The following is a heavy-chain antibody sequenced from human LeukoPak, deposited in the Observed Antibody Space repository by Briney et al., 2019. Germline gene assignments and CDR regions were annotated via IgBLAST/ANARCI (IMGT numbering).Heavy chain of an antibody. CDR3: AKYNGDYYYYYYMDV. D-gene: IGHD4-17*01. J-gene: IGHJ6*03. CDR2: ISGRGGST. Sequence: GGSLRLSCAASGFTFSSYAMSWVRQAPGKGLEWVSAISGRGGSTYYADSVKGRFTISRDNSKNTLYLQMNSLRAEDTAVYYCAKYNGDYYYYYYMDVWGKGTTVTVSS. CDR1: GFTFSSYA. V-gene: IGHV3-23*01.